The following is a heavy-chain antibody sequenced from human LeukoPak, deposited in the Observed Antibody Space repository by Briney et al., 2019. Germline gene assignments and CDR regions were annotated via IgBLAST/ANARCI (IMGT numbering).Heavy chain of an antibody. Sequence: ASVKVSCKASGYTFTSYAMNWVRQAPGQGLEWMGWINTNTGNPTYAQGFTGRFVFSLDTSVSTAYLQISSLKAEDTAVYYCARFVVPAARIHYYYMDVWGKGTTVTVSS. CDR2: INTNTGNP. D-gene: IGHD2-2*01. V-gene: IGHV7-4-1*02. CDR1: GYTFTSYA. J-gene: IGHJ6*03. CDR3: ARFVVPAARIHYYYMDV.